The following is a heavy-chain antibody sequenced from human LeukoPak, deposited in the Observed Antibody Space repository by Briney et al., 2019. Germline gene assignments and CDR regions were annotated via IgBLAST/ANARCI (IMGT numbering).Heavy chain of an antibody. CDR1: GFTFNSYA. CDR2: ISGSGGTT. CDR3: AKTIGPPYYFDY. D-gene: IGHD2/OR15-2a*01. V-gene: IGHV3-23*01. Sequence: GGSLRLSCAASGFTFNSYAMNWVRQAPGKGLEWVSGISGSGGTTYYADSVKGRFTISRDNSKNTLYPQMNSLRAEDTAVYYCAKTIGPPYYFDYWGQGTLVTVSS. J-gene: IGHJ4*02.